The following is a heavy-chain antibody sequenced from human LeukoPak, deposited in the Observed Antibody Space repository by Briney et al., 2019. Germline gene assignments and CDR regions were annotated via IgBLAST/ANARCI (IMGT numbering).Heavy chain of an antibody. V-gene: IGHV4-4*09. CDR1: GGSISSYY. CDR3: ARHIAVAGDFDY. J-gene: IGHJ4*02. D-gene: IGHD6-19*01. CDR2: IYTSGST. Sequence: SETLSLTCTVSGGSISSYYWSWIRQPPGKGLEWIGYIYTSGSTNYNPSLKGRVTISVDTSKNQFSLKLSSVTAADTAVYYCARHIAVAGDFDYWGQGTLVTVSS.